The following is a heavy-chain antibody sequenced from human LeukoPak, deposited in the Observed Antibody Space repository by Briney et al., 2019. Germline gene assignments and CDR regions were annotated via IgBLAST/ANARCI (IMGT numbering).Heavy chain of an antibody. D-gene: IGHD1-14*01. CDR3: ARARYPTPVGYYYYYMDV. V-gene: IGHV1-69*06. CDR1: GGTFSSYA. J-gene: IGHJ6*03. Sequence: ASVKVSCKASGGTFSSYAISWVRQAPGQGLEWMGGIIPIFGTANYAQKFQCRVTITADKSTSTAYMELSSLRSEDTAVYYCARARYPTPVGYYYYYMDVWGKGTTVTVSS. CDR2: IIPIFGTA.